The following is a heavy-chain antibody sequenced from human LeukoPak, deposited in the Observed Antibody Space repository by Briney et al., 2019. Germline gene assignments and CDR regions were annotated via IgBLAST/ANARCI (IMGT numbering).Heavy chain of an antibody. CDR3: ARLATHGDY. CDR2: IRYDGSNK. D-gene: IGHD5-24*01. CDR1: GFTFSTYG. V-gene: IGHV3-30*02. J-gene: IGHJ4*02. Sequence: PGGSLRLSCAASGFTFSTYGMHWVRQAPGKGLEWVAFIRYDGSNKYYADSVKGRFTISRDNSKNTLYLQMNSLGPEDTAVYYCARLATHGDYWGQGTLVTISS.